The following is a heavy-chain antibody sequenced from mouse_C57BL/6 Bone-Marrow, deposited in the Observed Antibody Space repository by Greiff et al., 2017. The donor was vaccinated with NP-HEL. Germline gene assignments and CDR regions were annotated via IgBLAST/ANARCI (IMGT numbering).Heavy chain of an antibody. J-gene: IGHJ1*03. CDR3: TTEGDGSRRGYFDV. CDR1: GFNIKDDY. Sequence: VQLQQSGAELVRPGASVKLSCTASGFNIKDDYMHWVKQRPEQGLEWIGWIDPENGDTEYASKFQGKATITADTSSNTAYLQLSSLTSEDTAVYYCTTEGDGSRRGYFDVWGTGTTVTVSS. D-gene: IGHD1-1*01. CDR2: IDPENGDT. V-gene: IGHV14-4*01.